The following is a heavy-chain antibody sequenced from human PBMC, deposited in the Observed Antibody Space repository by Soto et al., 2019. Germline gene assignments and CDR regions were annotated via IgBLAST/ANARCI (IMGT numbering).Heavy chain of an antibody. CDR2: MSGTGGIT. CDR1: GFTFTSYA. V-gene: IGHV3-23*01. CDR3: ASTLFWSGYRFDY. D-gene: IGHD3-3*01. Sequence: GGSLRLSCVTSGFTFTSYAMSWVRQAPGKGLEWVSAMSGTGGITYYADSVKGRFTISRDSSKNTVYLQMNSLRAEDTAVYHCASTLFWSGYRFDYWGQGTVVTVSS. J-gene: IGHJ4*02.